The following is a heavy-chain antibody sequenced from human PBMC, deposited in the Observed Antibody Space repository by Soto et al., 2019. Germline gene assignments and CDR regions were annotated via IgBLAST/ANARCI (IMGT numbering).Heavy chain of an antibody. J-gene: IGHJ3*02. CDR3: ARDKVSGGFDI. CDR2: ISGYNGNT. V-gene: IGHV1-18*01. D-gene: IGHD3-10*01. CDR1: GYSFSNYN. Sequence: QVQLVQSGPELKKPGASVKVSCRSSGYSFSNYNFCWVRQAPGQGLEWLGWISGYNGNTKYAQKFQGRVTMTTDSFTRTDYMELRSLRSDDTAVYYCARDKVSGGFDIWGQGTMVTVSS.